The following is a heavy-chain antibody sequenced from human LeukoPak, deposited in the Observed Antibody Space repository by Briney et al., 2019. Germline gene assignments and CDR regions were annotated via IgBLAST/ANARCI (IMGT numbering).Heavy chain of an antibody. J-gene: IGHJ4*02. Sequence: PSETLSLTCTVSGGSISTYYWSWIRQPPGKGLEWIGYIYYSGSTNHNPSLKSRVTISVDTSKNQVSLKLSSVTAADTAVYYCARVLYSSSLIDYWGQGTLVTVSS. CDR1: GGSISTYY. CDR2: IYYSGST. V-gene: IGHV4-59*12. CDR3: ARVLYSSSLIDY. D-gene: IGHD6-13*01.